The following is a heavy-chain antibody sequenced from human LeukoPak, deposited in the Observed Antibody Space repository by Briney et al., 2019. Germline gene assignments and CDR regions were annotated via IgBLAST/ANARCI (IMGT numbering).Heavy chain of an antibody. Sequence: PSETLSLTCAVYGGSFSGYYWSWIRQPPGKGLEWIGEINHSGSTNYNPSLKSRVTISVDTSKNQFSPKLSSVTAADTAVYYCARDISIAAAGTRYFQHWGQGTLVTVSS. CDR2: INHSGST. CDR1: GGSFSGYY. CDR3: ARDISIAAAGTRYFQH. J-gene: IGHJ1*01. D-gene: IGHD6-13*01. V-gene: IGHV4-34*01.